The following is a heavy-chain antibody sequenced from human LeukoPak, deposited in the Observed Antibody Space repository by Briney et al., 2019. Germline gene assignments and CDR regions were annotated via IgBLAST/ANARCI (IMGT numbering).Heavy chain of an antibody. J-gene: IGHJ4*02. V-gene: IGHV4-39*01. CDR2: IYYSGST. CDR1: GGSISSSSYY. D-gene: IGHD1-26*01. CDR3: ARLPDSGSLDY. Sequence: ETLSLTCTVSGGSISSSSYYWGWIRQPPGKGLEWIGSIYYSGSTYYNPSLKSRVTISVDTSKNQFSLKLSSVTAADTAVYYCARLPDSGSLDYWGQGTLVTVFS.